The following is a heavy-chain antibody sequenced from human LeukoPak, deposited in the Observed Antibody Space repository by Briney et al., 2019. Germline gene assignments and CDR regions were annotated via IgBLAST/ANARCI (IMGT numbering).Heavy chain of an antibody. CDR1: GYTFTSYD. V-gene: IGHV1-8*01. CDR3: ASSSSMADDAFDI. D-gene: IGHD2/OR15-2a*01. J-gene: IGHJ3*02. Sequence: ASVKVSCKASGYTFTSYDINWVRQATGQGLEWMGWMNPNSGNTGYAQKFQGRVTMTRNTSISTAYMELSSLRSEDTAVYYCASSSSMADDAFDIWGQGTMVTVSS. CDR2: MNPNSGNT.